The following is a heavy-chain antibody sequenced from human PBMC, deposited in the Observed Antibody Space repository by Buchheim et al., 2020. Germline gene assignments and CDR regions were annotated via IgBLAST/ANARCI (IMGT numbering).Heavy chain of an antibody. CDR1: GDSITSDKW. Sequence: QVLLQESGPGLVKTSGTLSLTCAVSGDSITSDKWWSWVRQTPDKGLEWIGEIYHSGNAYYNPSLQSRVSISVDKSAKQFSLTLTSVTAADTAVYYCTRRSYITDDFVYLDYWGQGTL. CDR2: IYHSGNA. D-gene: IGHD3-10*01. CDR3: TRRSYITDDFVYLDY. V-gene: IGHV4-4*02. J-gene: IGHJ4*02.